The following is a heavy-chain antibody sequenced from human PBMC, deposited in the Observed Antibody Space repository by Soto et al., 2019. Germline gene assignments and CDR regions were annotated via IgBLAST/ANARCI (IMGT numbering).Heavy chain of an antibody. CDR2: IYYSGST. Sequence: QLQLQESGPGLVKPSETLSLTCTVSGGSISSSSYYWGWIRQPPGKGLEWIGSIYYSGSTYYNPSLKSRVTISVDTSKNQFSLKLSSVTAADTAVYYCARHLKVYGSGRYYYGSGSYPDYWGQGTLVTVSS. V-gene: IGHV4-39*01. J-gene: IGHJ4*02. D-gene: IGHD3-10*01. CDR1: GGSISSSSYY. CDR3: ARHLKVYGSGRYYYGSGSYPDY.